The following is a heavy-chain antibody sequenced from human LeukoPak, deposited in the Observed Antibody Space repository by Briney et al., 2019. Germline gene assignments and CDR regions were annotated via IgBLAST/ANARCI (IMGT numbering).Heavy chain of an antibody. V-gene: IGHV3-15*01. Sequence: GGSPRLSCAASGFTFSNAWMSWVRQAPGKGLEWVGRIKSKTDGGTTDYAAPVKGRFTISRDDSKNTLYLQMNSLKTEDTAVYYCTTALPFLVVTAYFDYWGQGTLVTVSS. J-gene: IGHJ4*02. D-gene: IGHD2-21*02. CDR2: IKSKTDGGTT. CDR3: TTALPFLVVTAYFDY. CDR1: GFTFSNAW.